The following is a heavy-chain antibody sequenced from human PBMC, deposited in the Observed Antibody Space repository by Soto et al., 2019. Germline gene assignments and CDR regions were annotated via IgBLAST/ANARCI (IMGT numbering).Heavy chain of an antibody. Sequence: QVQLVESGGGLVRPGGSLRLSCEASGFTFRDYYMTWFRQAPGKGLEWLSYIDSSTKYTNYADSVKGRGTISRDNAKNSRYLQMNSRRADDTAVDYCAREYDDTMDDWGQGTMVTVSS. D-gene: IGHD1-1*01. V-gene: IGHV3-11*05. CDR3: AREYDDTMDD. J-gene: IGHJ6*02. CDR2: IDSSTKYT. CDR1: GFTFRDYY.